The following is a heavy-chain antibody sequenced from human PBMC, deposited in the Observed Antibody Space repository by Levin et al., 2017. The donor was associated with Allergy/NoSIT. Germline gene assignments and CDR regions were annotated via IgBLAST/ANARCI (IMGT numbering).Heavy chain of an antibody. D-gene: IGHD4-17*01. Sequence: SETLSLTCAVYGGSFSGYYWSWIRQPPGKGLEWIGEINHSGSTNYNPSLKSRVTISVDTSKNQFSLKLSSVTAADTAVYYCASSTVTTVGLIWGRGTLVTVSS. CDR2: INHSGST. J-gene: IGHJ2*01. CDR3: ASSTVTTVGLI. V-gene: IGHV4-34*01. CDR1: GGSFSGYY.